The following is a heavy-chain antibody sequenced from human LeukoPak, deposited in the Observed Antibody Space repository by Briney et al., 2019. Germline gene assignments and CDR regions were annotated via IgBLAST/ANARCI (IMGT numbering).Heavy chain of an antibody. CDR1: GYSFTTYS. Sequence: GESLQISCKGSGYSFTTYSIGWVRQMPGKGLEWMGIIDPFDSDTTYSPSFQGQVTISADKSINTAYLQWSSLKASDTAMYYRARQHGDPRWYYFDYWGQGTLVTVSS. CDR3: ARQHGDPRWYYFDY. J-gene: IGHJ4*02. D-gene: IGHD4-17*01. CDR2: IDPFDSDT. V-gene: IGHV5-51*01.